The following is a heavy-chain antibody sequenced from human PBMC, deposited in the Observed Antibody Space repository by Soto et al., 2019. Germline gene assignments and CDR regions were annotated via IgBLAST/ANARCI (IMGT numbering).Heavy chain of an antibody. V-gene: IGHV3-23*01. CDR2: ISANTLGT. CDR3: AKRRGGTYLADH. Sequence: EVQLSESGGGVAQPGGSLRLSCAASEITFSAYAMGWVRQTPGKGLEWVSGISANTLGTYYADSVKGRFTVSRDNSNNILYLQMNFLRAEDTALYYCAKRRGGTYLADHWGQGTLVTVSS. D-gene: IGHD1-26*01. J-gene: IGHJ4*02. CDR1: EITFSAYA.